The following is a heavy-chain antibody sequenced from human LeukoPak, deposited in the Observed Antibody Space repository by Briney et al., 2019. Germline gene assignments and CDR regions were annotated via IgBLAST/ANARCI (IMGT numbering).Heavy chain of an antibody. CDR2: IIPIFDTA. J-gene: IGHJ4*02. CDR3: ATVALLRGSSGYYYYFDY. D-gene: IGHD3-22*01. Sequence: SVKVSCKASGGTFSSYAISWVRQAPGQGLEWMGGIIPIFDTANYAQKFQGRVTITTDESTSTAYMELSSLRSEDTAVYYCATVALLRGSSGYYYYFDYWGQGTLVTVSS. CDR1: GGTFSSYA. V-gene: IGHV1-69*05.